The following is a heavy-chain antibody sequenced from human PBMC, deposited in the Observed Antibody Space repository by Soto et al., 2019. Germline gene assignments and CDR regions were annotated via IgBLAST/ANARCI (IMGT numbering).Heavy chain of an antibody. CDR1: GFTFSSYG. CDR3: ARQTFLGYCSGGSCYSNNRFDY. Sequence: GGSLRLSCAASGFTFSSYGMHWVRQAPGKGLEWVAVIWYDGSNKYYADSVKGRFTISRDNSKNTLYLQMNSLRAEDTAVYYCARQTFLGYCSGGSCYSNNRFDYWGQGTLVTVSS. D-gene: IGHD2-15*01. CDR2: IWYDGSNK. V-gene: IGHV3-33*01. J-gene: IGHJ4*02.